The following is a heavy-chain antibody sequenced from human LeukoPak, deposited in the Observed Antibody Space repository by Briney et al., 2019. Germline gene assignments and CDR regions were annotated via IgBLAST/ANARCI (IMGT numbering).Heavy chain of an antibody. CDR1: GFTFDDYA. Sequence: SLRLSCAASGFTFDDYAMHWVRQAPGKGLEWVSGISWNSGSIGYADSVKGRFTISRDNAKNSLFLQMNSLRAEDTAVYYCARCSSTGCASSPLAGYLYWGQGTLVTVSS. J-gene: IGHJ4*02. CDR2: ISWNSGSI. D-gene: IGHD2-2*01. V-gene: IGHV3-9*01. CDR3: ARCSSTGCASSPLAGYLY.